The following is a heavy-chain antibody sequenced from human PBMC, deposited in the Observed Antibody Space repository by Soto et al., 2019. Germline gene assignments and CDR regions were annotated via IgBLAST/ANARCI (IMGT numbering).Heavy chain of an antibody. J-gene: IGHJ3*02. Sequence: ASVKVSCKASGYTFTGYYMHWVRQAPGQGLEWMGWINPNSGGTNYAQKFQGWVTMTRDTSISTAYMELSRLRSDDTAVYYCARSQGLDMDAFDIWGQGTMVTVSS. CDR2: INPNSGGT. CDR1: GYTFTGYY. D-gene: IGHD2-2*03. CDR3: ARSQGLDMDAFDI. V-gene: IGHV1-2*04.